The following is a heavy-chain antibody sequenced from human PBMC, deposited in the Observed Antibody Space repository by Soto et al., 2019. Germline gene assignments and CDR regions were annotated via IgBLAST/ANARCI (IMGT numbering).Heavy chain of an antibody. V-gene: IGHV1-69*13. D-gene: IGHD3-22*01. J-gene: IGHJ5*02. CDR1: GGTFSSYA. Sequence: SVKVSCKASGGTFSSYAISWVRQAPGQGLEWMGGIIPIFGTANYAQKFQGRVTITADESTSTAYMELSSLRSEDTAVYYCARDPYYYDSSGYYPWGQGTLVTVSS. CDR2: IIPIFGTA. CDR3: ARDPYYYDSSGYYP.